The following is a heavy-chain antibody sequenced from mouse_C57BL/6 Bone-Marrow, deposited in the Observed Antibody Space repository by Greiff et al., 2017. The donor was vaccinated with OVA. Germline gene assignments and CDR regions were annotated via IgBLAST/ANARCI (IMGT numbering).Heavy chain of an antibody. CDR1: GYTFTSYW. Sequence: QVQLQQSGAELVKPGASVKMSCKASGYTFTSYWITWVKQRPGQGLEWIGDIYPGSGSTNYNEKFKSKATLTVDTSSSTAYMQRSSLTSEDSAVYYCASRAVGRDWYFDVWGTGTTVTVSS. J-gene: IGHJ1*03. CDR3: ASRAVGRDWYFDV. V-gene: IGHV1-55*01. CDR2: IYPGSGST. D-gene: IGHD4-1*01.